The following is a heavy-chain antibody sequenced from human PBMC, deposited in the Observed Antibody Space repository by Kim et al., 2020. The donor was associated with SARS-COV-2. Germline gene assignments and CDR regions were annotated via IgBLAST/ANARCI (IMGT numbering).Heavy chain of an antibody. V-gene: IGHV3-48*02. CDR2: ISSSSSTI. J-gene: IGHJ4*02. CDR1: GFTFSSYS. CDR3: AREGGHIQTLWFGEFDY. Sequence: GGSLRLSCAASGFTFSSYSMNWVRQAPGKGLEWVSYISSSSSTIYYADSVKGRFTISRDNAKNSLYLQMNSLRDEDTAVDYCAREGGHIQTLWFGEFDYWGQGTLVTVSS. D-gene: IGHD3-10*01.